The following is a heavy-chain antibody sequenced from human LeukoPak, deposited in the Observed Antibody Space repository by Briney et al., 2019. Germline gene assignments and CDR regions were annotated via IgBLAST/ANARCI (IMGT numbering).Heavy chain of an antibody. J-gene: IGHJ4*02. CDR1: GDSVSSYY. CDR2: IHQSGST. D-gene: IGHD1-1*01. Sequence: SETLSLTCTVSGDSVSSYYWNWIRQPPGKGPEWIGYIHQSGSTNNNPSLRSRVTMSVDTSRNQFSLDLISVTAANTAVYYCARWNDGNHHFDCWGQGTLVTVSA. V-gene: IGHV4-59*02. CDR3: ARWNDGNHHFDC.